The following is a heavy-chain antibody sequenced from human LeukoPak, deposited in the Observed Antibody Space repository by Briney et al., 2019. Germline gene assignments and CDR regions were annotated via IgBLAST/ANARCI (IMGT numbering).Heavy chain of an antibody. CDR2: ISSSSRYI. Sequence: PGGSLRLSCAASGFTFSSYSMNWVRQAPGEGLEWVSSISSSSRYIYYADSVKGRFTISRDNAKNSLYLQMNSLRAEDTAMYYCARYDYSDYGIAYWGQGTLVTVSS. V-gene: IGHV3-21*01. J-gene: IGHJ4*02. D-gene: IGHD4-11*01. CDR3: ARYDYSDYGIAY. CDR1: GFTFSSYS.